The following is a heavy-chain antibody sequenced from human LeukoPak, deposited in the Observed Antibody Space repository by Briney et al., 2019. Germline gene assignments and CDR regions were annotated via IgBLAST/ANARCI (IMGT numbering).Heavy chain of an antibody. CDR1: GGSVTSTNW. D-gene: IGHD1-26*01. V-gene: IGHV4/OR15-8*02. Sequence: SETLSLTCGVSGGSVTSTNWWTWIRQPPGQGLEWIGEISLAGQTNYNPSLNGRVTMSLDKSSNQLSLHLTSVTAADTATYYCSRESGPFCPFGYWGQGTLVIVSS. CDR2: ISLAGQT. J-gene: IGHJ4*02. CDR3: SRESGPFCPFGY.